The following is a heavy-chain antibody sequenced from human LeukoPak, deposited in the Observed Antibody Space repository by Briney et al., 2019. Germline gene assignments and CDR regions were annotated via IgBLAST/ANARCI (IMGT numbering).Heavy chain of an antibody. D-gene: IGHD3-22*01. J-gene: IGHJ6*03. CDR2: INHSGST. Sequence: SETLSLTCAVYGGSFSDYYWSWIRQPPGKGLEWIGEINHSGSTNYNPSLKSRVTISVDTSKNQFSLKLSSVTAADTAVYYCARGIHYYDSSGAYYYYYMDVWGKGTTVTVSS. CDR1: GGSFSDYY. CDR3: ARGIHYYDSSGAYYYYYMDV. V-gene: IGHV4-34*01.